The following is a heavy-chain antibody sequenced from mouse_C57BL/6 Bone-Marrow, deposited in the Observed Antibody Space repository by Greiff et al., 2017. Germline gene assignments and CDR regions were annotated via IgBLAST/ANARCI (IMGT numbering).Heavy chain of an antibody. J-gene: IGHJ2*01. D-gene: IGHD1-1*01. CDR1: GFTFSDSS. CDR3: PRPGYYGSSHEY. V-gene: IGHV6-6*01. Sequence: EVQLVESGGGLVQPGGSMKLSCAASGFTFSDSSMDWVRQSPEKGLEWVAKIRNKANNHATYYAETVKGRFTISRAASKSSVHLQMNSLRAEDTGVNYSPRPGYYGSSHEYWGQGTTLTASS. CDR2: IRNKANNHAT.